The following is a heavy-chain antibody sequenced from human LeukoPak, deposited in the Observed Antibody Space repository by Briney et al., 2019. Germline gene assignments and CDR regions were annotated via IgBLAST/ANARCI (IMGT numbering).Heavy chain of an antibody. CDR3: ARGVYYDSGSYLNWFDP. V-gene: IGHV1-2*02. CDR1: GFTFTGYY. J-gene: IGHJ5*02. Sequence: ASVKVSRKASGFTFTGYYIHWVRQAPGQGLEWMGWLNPDSGGTSYAQKFQGRVTMTRDTSISTAYMELSRLTSDDTAVYYCARGVYYDSGSYLNWFDPWGQGTLVTVSS. D-gene: IGHD3-10*01. CDR2: LNPDSGGT.